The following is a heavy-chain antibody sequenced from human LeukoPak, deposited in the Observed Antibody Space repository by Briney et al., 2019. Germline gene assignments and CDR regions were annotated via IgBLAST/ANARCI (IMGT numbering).Heavy chain of an antibody. J-gene: IGHJ6*02. V-gene: IGHV4-30-2*03. CDR3: ARGNDSSGWYPYYYYGMDV. D-gene: IGHD6-19*01. CDR1: GGSISSGGYS. Sequence: SQTLSLTCAVSGGSISSGGYSWSWIRQPPGKGLEWIGSIYYSGSTYYNPSLKSRVTISVDTSKNQFSLKLSSVTAADTAVYYCARGNDSSGWYPYYYYGMDVWGQGTTVTVSS. CDR2: IYYSGST.